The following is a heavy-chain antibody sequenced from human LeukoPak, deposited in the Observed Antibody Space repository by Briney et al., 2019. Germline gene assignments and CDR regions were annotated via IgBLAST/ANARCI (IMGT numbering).Heavy chain of an antibody. J-gene: IGHJ4*02. V-gene: IGHV3-11*05. D-gene: IGHD3-10*01. CDR3: ARVRSSGSPLDY. CDR1: GFTFSDYY. CDR2: ISKSGTST. Sequence: GRSLRLSCASSGFTFSDYYMSSLRQAPGKGLEWVSYISKSGTSTKYADSVKGRFSISRDNAKQSLYLQLNSLTAEDTAVYYCARVRSSGSPLDYWGQGTLVTVSS.